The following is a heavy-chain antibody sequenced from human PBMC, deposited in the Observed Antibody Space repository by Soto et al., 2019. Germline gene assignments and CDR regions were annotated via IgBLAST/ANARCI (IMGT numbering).Heavy chain of an antibody. V-gene: IGHV1-69*13. J-gene: IGHJ1*01. CDR2: IIPIFGTA. CDR1: GGTFSSYA. D-gene: IGHD3-22*01. CDR3: ASGPYYYDSSGCYRYFQH. Sequence: GASVKVSCKASGGTFSSYAISWVRQAPGQGLEWMGGIIPIFGTANYAQKFQGRVTITADESTSTAYMELSSLRSEDTAVYYCASGPYYYDSSGCYRYFQHWGQGTLVTVSS.